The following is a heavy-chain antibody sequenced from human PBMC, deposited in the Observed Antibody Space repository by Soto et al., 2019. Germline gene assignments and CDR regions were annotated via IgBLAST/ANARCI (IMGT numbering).Heavy chain of an antibody. Sequence: QLQLQESGPGLVKPSETLSLTCTVSGGSISSSSYWGWMLQPPGKWLEGMGSIFSIGSTYYNPSPKSRVPISVDTTTNPFSVKPSSVSAADTAVYYCSRSSRYSAAVCGDGTAVTVTS. CDR2: IFSIGST. J-gene: IGHJ6*02. D-gene: IGHD6-13*01. CDR3: SRSSRYSAAV. CDR1: GGSISSSSY. V-gene: IGHV4-39*01.